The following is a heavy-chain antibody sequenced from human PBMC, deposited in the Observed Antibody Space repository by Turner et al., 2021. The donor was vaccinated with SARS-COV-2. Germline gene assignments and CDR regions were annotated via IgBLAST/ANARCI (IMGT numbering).Heavy chain of an antibody. CDR2: VSYDGSNK. D-gene: IGHD1-26*01. J-gene: IGHJ3*02. Sequence: QVQLVASGGGVVQPGRSLRLSCAASEFTFSNYAMHWVRQAPGKGLEWVGVVSYDGSNKYYADSVRGRFTISRDNSKNTLYLQMNSLRAEDTAVYYCARTKGGNYLDAFDIWGQGTMVTVSS. V-gene: IGHV3-30*04. CDR3: ARTKGGNYLDAFDI. CDR1: EFTFSNYA.